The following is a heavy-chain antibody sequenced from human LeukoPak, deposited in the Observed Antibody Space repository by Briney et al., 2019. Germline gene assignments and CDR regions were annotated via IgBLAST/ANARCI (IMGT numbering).Heavy chain of an antibody. J-gene: IGHJ4*02. V-gene: IGHV3-11*01. CDR1: GFTFSDYY. CDR2: ISSSGSTI. Sequence: GGSLRLSCAASGFTFSDYYMSWIRKAPGKGLEWVSYISSSGSTIYYADSVKGRFTISRDNAKNSLYLQMNSLRAEDTAVYYCARDVLSLLPYFDYWGQGTLVTVSS. D-gene: IGHD2-15*01. CDR3: ARDVLSLLPYFDY.